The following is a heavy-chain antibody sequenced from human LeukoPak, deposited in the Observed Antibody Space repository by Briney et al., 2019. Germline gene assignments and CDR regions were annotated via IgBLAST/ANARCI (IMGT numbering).Heavy chain of an antibody. CDR1: GGTFSSYA. D-gene: IGHD6-13*01. CDR3: ARVPCIAAAGNCYYYYMDV. Sequence: SVKVSCKASGGTFSSYAISWVRQAPGQGLEWMGGIIPIFGTANYAQKFQGRVTITADESTSTAYMELSSLRSEDTAVYYCARVPCIAAAGNCYYYYMDVWGKGTTVTVSS. J-gene: IGHJ6*03. CDR2: IIPIFGTA. V-gene: IGHV1-69*01.